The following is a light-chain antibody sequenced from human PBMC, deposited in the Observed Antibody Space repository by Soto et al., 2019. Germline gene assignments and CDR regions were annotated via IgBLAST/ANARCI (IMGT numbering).Light chain of an antibody. J-gene: IGKJ1*01. CDR3: QQSYNSPQT. CDR1: QRLLHSNGNHF. V-gene: IGKV2-28*01. Sequence: EIVMTQSPPSLTVTPGEPASISCRSSQRLLHSNGNHFLDWYLQKPGQSPQLLIYLGSYRASGVPDRVSGSGAGTDFTLTISSLQPEDFATYSCQQSYNSPQTFGQGTKVEIK. CDR2: LGS.